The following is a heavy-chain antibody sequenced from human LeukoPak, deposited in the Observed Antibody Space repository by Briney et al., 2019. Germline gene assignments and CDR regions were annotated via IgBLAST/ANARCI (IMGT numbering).Heavy chain of an antibody. Sequence: PGGSLRLSCAASGFTFSRYWMHWVRQAPGKGLVWVSRINSDGSSKTYADSVRGRFTISRDNAKNTLYLQMNSLRAEDTALFYCARDRNPDNSDYYYSAFDLWGQGTMVTVSS. J-gene: IGHJ3*01. CDR3: ARDRNPDNSDYYYSAFDL. V-gene: IGHV3-74*01. CDR1: GFTFSRYW. D-gene: IGHD3-22*01. CDR2: INSDGSSK.